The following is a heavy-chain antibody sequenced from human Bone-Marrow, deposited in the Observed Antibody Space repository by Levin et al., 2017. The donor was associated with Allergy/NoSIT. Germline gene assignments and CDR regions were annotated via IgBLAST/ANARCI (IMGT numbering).Heavy chain of an antibody. CDR1: GFTFTNYA. J-gene: IGHJ4*01. CDR3: ASASFSSNFDY. Sequence: GGSLRLSCAASGFTFTNYALHWVRQAPGKGLEWVAVIPYDGSYKYYADSVKGRFTISRDNSKSTLYLQMNSVRAEDTAVYYCASASFSSNFDYEGQGTLVTVSS. V-gene: IGHV3-30*04. D-gene: IGHD2/OR15-2a*01. CDR2: IPYDGSYK.